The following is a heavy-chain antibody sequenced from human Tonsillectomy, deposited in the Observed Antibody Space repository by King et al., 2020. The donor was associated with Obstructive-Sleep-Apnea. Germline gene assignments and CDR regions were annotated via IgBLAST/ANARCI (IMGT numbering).Heavy chain of an antibody. V-gene: IGHV3-13*05. J-gene: IGHJ4*02. D-gene: IGHD1-26*01. Sequence: VQLVQSGGGLVQPGGSLRLSCAASGFTFSSYDMHWVRQATGKGLEWVSAIGTAGDPYYPGSVKGRFTISRENAKNSLYLQMNSLRAGDTAVHYCARAASTSGSYYFDYWGQGTLVTVSS. CDR1: GFTFSSYD. CDR3: ARAASTSGSYYFDY. CDR2: IGTAGDP.